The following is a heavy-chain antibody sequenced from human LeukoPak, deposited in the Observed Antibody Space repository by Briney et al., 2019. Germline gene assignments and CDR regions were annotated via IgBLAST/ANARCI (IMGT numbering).Heavy chain of an antibody. Sequence: GGSLRLSCAASGFTFSSYGMHWVRQAPGKGLEWVAFIRYDGSNKYYADSVKGRFTISRDNSKNTLYLHVNSLRPEDTAVYYCARSRRSEAAWLYWGQGTLVTVSS. V-gene: IGHV3-30*02. CDR1: GFTFSSYG. D-gene: IGHD3-22*01. CDR2: IRYDGSNK. CDR3: ARSRRSEAAWLY. J-gene: IGHJ4*02.